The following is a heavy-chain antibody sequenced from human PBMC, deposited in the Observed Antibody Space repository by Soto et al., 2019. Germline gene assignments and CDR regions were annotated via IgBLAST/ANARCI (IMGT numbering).Heavy chain of an antibody. V-gene: IGHV1-69*02. CDR1: GGSFSIYT. CDR2: IIPMFDIA. Sequence: QVQLVQSGVEVKKPGSSVKVSCKAAGGSFSIYTVFWVRQAPGQGLEWMGRIIPMFDIANYAQNFQARVTFNADKFTDTFYMEMLNLRSADTAVYYCPLVSWTAEVFDIWGQGTLVTVSS. CDR3: PLVSWTAEVFDI. D-gene: IGHD6-13*01. J-gene: IGHJ3*02.